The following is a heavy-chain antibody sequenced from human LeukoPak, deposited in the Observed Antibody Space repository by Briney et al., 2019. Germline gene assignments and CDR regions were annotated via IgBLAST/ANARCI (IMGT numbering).Heavy chain of an antibody. CDR1: GASIRSYY. J-gene: IGHJ4*02. Sequence: SETLSLTCTVSGASIRSYYWSWLRQPAGKGLEWIGRIVPSGITNYNPSLESRVTMSVDTSKNQFSLNLKSVTAADTAVYYCAKEGAAPGPDFDYWSQGILVIVSS. CDR2: IVPSGIT. V-gene: IGHV4-4*07. D-gene: IGHD6-13*01. CDR3: AKEGAAPGPDFDY.